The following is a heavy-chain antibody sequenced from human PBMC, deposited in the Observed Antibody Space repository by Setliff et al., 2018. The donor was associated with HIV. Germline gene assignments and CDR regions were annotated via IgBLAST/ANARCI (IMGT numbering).Heavy chain of an antibody. CDR3: SRYRAGDAFDI. CDR2: SSAYTGNT. V-gene: IGHV1-18*01. J-gene: IGHJ3*02. CDR1: GYTFTTYG. Sequence: ASVKVSCKASGYTFTTYGINWVRQAPGQGLEWMGWSSAYTGNTNYAQKLQGRVTMTTDTSTSTAYMELRSLRSDDTAVYYCSRYRAGDAFDIWGQGTMVTVSS. D-gene: IGHD3-10*01.